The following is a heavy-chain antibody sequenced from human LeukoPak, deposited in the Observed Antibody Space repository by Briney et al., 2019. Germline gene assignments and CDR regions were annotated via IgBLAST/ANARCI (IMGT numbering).Heavy chain of an antibody. Sequence: ASVKVSCKASGYTFTGYYMHWVRQAPGQGLEWMGIIRPSGGRASYPQNFQGRVTMTMDMSASTVHMELSSLTSEDTAMYYCAREPPESFRFDYWGQGAPVTVSS. CDR3: AREPPESFRFDY. J-gene: IGHJ4*02. V-gene: IGHV1-46*01. CDR2: IRPSGGRA. D-gene: IGHD3-16*02. CDR1: GYTFTGYY.